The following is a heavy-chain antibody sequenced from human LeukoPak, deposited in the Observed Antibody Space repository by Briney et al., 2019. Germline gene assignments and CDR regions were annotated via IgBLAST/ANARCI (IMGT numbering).Heavy chain of an antibody. CDR1: GFTFSSYE. J-gene: IGHJ5*02. V-gene: IGHV3-48*03. CDR2: ISSSGSTI. Sequence: PPGGSLRLSCAASGFTFSSYEMNWVRQAPGKGLEWVSYISSSGSTIYYADSVKGRFTISRDNAKNSLYLQMNSLRAEDTAVYYCAREGTTVTTYRHNWFDPWGQGTLVTVSS. CDR3: AREGTTVTTYRHNWFDP. D-gene: IGHD4-17*01.